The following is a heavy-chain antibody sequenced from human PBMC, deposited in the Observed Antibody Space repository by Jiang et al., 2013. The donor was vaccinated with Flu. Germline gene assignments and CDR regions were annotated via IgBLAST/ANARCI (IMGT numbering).Heavy chain of an antibody. CDR3: ARHSGTFHTLLYAFDI. J-gene: IGHJ3*02. Sequence: TLSLTCTVSGGSISGNNFYWGWVRQPPGKGLEWIASIHYSGSTYSDPSLRSRITMSVDTSKNQVSLKLRSVTATDTAIYFCARHSGTFHTLLYAFDIWGRGTKVTISS. CDR1: GGSISGNNFY. V-gene: IGHV4-39*01. D-gene: IGHD1-26*01. CDR2: IHYSGST.